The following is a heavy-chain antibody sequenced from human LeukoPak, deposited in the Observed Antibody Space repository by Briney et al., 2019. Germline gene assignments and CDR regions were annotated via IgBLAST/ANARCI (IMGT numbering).Heavy chain of an antibody. V-gene: IGHV4-39*07. CDR2: IYYSGST. J-gene: IGHJ6*03. CDR1: GGSISSHY. Sequence: PSETLSLTCTVSGGSISSHYWGWIRQPPGKGLEWIGSIYYSGSTYYNPSLKSRVTISVDTSKNQFSLKLSSVTAADTAVYYCARGTPNIVGATPGYMDVWGKGTTVTVSS. D-gene: IGHD1-26*01. CDR3: ARGTPNIVGATPGYMDV.